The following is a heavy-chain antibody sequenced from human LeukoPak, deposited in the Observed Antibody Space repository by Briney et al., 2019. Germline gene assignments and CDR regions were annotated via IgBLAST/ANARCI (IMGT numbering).Heavy chain of an antibody. D-gene: IGHD1-26*01. V-gene: IGHV1-2*04. Sequence: RASVKVSCKASGYTFTGYYMHWVRQAPGQGLEWMGWINPNSGRTNYAQKFQGWVTMTRDTSISTAYMELSRLRSDDTAVYYCAREEDHGGSYHWGQGTLVTVSS. CDR1: GYTFTGYY. CDR2: INPNSGRT. CDR3: AREEDHGGSYH. J-gene: IGHJ5*02.